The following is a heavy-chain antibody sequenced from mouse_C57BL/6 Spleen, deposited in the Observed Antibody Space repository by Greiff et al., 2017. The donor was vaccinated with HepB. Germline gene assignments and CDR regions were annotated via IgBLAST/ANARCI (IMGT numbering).Heavy chain of an antibody. V-gene: IGHV2-9*01. J-gene: IGHJ3*01. CDR3: ANHIGSPYDYDGGFAY. CDR2: IWGGGST. D-gene: IGHD2-4*01. Sequence: VKLVESGPGLVAPSQSLSITCTVSGFSLTSYDVDWVRQPPGKGLEWLGVIWGGGSTNYNSALMSRLSISKDNSKSQVFLKMNSLQTDDTAMYYCANHIGSPYDYDGGFAYWGQGTLVTVSA. CDR1: GFSLTSYD.